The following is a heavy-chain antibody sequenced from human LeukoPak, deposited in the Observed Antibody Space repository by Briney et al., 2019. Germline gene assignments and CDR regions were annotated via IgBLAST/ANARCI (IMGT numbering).Heavy chain of an antibody. Sequence: ASLRVSSTPSGYTXTPYYIYGMRQAPAQRLEWMGWINPNSGGKNYAQKFQGRVTMTRDTSMSTAYMELSSLKSDDTAVYYCARLVGTAVAGDWGQGTLVTVSS. V-gene: IGHV1-2*02. CDR1: GYTXTPYY. D-gene: IGHD6-19*01. J-gene: IGHJ4*02. CDR2: INPNSGGK. CDR3: ARLVGTAVAGD.